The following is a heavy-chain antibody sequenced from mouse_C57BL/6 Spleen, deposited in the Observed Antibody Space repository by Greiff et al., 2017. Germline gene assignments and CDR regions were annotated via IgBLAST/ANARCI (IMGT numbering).Heavy chain of an antibody. J-gene: IGHJ4*01. CDR1: GFTFSSYG. Sequence: EVHLVESGGDLVKPGGSLKLSCAASGFTFSSYGMSWVRQTPDKRLEWVATISSGGSYTYSPDSVKGRFTISRDNAKNTLYLQMSSLKSEDTAMYYCARWNYGSSYAMDYWGQGTSVTVSS. CDR3: ARWNYGSSYAMDY. V-gene: IGHV5-6*01. D-gene: IGHD1-1*01. CDR2: ISSGGSYT.